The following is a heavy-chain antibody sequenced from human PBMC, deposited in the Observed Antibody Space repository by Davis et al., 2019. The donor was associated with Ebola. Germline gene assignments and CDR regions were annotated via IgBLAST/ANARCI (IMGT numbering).Heavy chain of an antibody. CDR2: IYYSGST. CDR3: ARLRVGNYYYYYGMDV. V-gene: IGHV4-39*07. J-gene: IGHJ6*02. D-gene: IGHD3-10*01. Sequence: SETLSLTCTVSGGSISSSSYYWGWIRQPPGKGLEWIGSIYYSGSTYYNPSLKSRVTIPVDTSKNQFSLKLSSVTAADTAVYYCARLRVGNYYYYYGMDVWGQGTTVTVSS. CDR1: GGSISSSSYY.